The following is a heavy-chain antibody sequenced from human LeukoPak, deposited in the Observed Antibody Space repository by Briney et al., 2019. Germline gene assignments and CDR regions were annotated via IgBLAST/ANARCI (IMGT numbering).Heavy chain of an antibody. CDR2: ISYDGSNK. Sequence: PGGSLRLSCAASGFTFSSYAMSWVRQAPGKGLEWVAVISYDGSNKYYADSVKGRFTISRDNSKNTLYLQMNSLRAEDTAVYYCARELPHVGYFDYWGQGTLVTVSS. D-gene: IGHD3-10*01. CDR3: ARELPHVGYFDY. CDR1: GFTFSSYA. V-gene: IGHV3-30*04. J-gene: IGHJ4*02.